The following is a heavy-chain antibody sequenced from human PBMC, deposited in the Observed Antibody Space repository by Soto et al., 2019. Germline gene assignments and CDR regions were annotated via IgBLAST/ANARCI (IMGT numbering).Heavy chain of an antibody. Sequence: EVQLVESGGGLVQPGGSLRLSCAASGFTFSSYWMNWVRQAPGGGLEWVANIKEDGSEKTYVDSVEGRFTISRDNAKNSLDLQMNSLRAGDTAVYYCARGPLAYWGQGTLVTVSS. J-gene: IGHJ4*02. V-gene: IGHV3-7*03. CDR3: ARGPLAY. CDR2: IKEDGSEK. CDR1: GFTFSSYW.